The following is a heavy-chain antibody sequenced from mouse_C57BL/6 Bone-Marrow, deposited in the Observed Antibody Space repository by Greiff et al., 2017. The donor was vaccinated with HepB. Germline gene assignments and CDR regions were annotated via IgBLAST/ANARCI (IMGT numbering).Heavy chain of an antibody. CDR3: ARWLAWFAY. CDR2: IYPGSGST. D-gene: IGHD3-3*01. CDR1: GYTFTSYW. V-gene: IGHV1-55*01. J-gene: IGHJ3*01. Sequence: QVHVKQPGAELVKPGASVKMSCKASGYTFTSYWITWVKQRPGQGLEWIGDIYPGSGSTNYNEKFKSKATLTVDTPSSTAYMQLSSLTSEDSAVYYCARWLAWFAYWGQGTLVTVSA.